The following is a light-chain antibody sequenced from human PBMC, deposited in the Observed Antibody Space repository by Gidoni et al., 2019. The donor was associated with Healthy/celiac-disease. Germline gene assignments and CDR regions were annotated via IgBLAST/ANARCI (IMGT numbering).Light chain of an antibody. Sequence: EIVLTQSPATLSLSPWERATLSCRASQRVSSYLAWYQQKPGQAPRLLIYDASNRATGIPARFSGSGSGTDFTLTISSLEPEDFAVYYCQQRSNWPPERYTFGQGTKLEIK. CDR3: QQRSNWPPERYT. J-gene: IGKJ2*01. CDR2: DAS. CDR1: QRVSSY. V-gene: IGKV3-11*01.